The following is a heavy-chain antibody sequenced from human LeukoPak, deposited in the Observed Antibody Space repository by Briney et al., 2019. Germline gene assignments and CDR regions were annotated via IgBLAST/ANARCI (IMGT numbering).Heavy chain of an antibody. CDR2: ISSRQNDV. CDR3: AREVGSGWNYFDL. Sequence: GGSLRLFCAASGFTFSSFNMNWVRQTPGKGLEWVSSISSRQNDVQYADSLEGRFTISRDNAKNSLYLQMNTLRAEDTAVYFCAREVGSGWNYFDLWGQGTLVTVSP. CDR1: GFTFSSFN. V-gene: IGHV3-21*01. J-gene: IGHJ4*02. D-gene: IGHD6-19*01.